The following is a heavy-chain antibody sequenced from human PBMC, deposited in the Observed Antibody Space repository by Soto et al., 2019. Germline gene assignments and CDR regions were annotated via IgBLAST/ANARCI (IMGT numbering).Heavy chain of an antibody. CDR1: GGSFSDFY. CDR3: GPRGAGPDPRGY. J-gene: IGHJ4*02. CDR2: INHSGST. D-gene: IGHD3-10*01. Sequence: SETLSLTCAVYGGSFSDFYWTWIRQPPGKGLEWIGEINHSGSTNYNPSLKSRVAISVDTSKNQFSLNLTSVTAADTAVYYCGPRGAGPDPRGYWGRGTRVTVSS. V-gene: IGHV4-34*01.